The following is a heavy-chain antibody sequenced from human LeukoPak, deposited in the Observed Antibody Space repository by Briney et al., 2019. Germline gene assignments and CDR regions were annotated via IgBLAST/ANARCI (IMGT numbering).Heavy chain of an antibody. D-gene: IGHD2-2*01. J-gene: IGHJ5*02. V-gene: IGHV4-59*01. CDR2: IYYSGYT. Sequence: SETLSLTCTVSGGSISAYYWSWIRQPPGRGLEWIGYIYYSGYTNYNPSLKSRVTISVDTSKNQFSLKLSSVTAADTAVYYCARTTEDCNSASCYQYCFDPWGQGTLVTVSS. CDR3: ARTTEDCNSASCYQYCFDP. CDR1: GGSISAYY.